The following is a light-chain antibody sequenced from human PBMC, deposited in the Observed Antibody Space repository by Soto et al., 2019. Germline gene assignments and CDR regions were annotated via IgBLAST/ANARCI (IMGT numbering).Light chain of an antibody. CDR3: QQRSNWLT. J-gene: IGKJ4*01. CDR1: QSVSSY. Sequence: EIVLTQSPATLSLSPGERATLSCRASQSVSSYLAWYQQKPGQAPRLLIYDASNRATGIPARFSGSGSGTDFALTTSSLEPEDFASYYCQQRSNWLTFGGGTKVEIK. V-gene: IGKV3-11*01. CDR2: DAS.